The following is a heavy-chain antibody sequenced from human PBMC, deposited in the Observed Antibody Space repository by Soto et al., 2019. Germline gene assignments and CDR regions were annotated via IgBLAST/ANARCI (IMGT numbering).Heavy chain of an antibody. CDR2: ISGSGGSI. CDR3: AKDQGSSWYEIDY. V-gene: IGHV3-23*01. CDR1: GFTFSNYA. J-gene: IGHJ4*02. Sequence: VQLLESGGGLVQPGGSLRLSCAASGFTFSNYAVTWVRQAPGKGLEWVSTISGSGGSIYYADSVKGRFTISRDNSKNTLYLQMNSLRAEDTAVYYCAKDQGSSWYEIDYWGQGTLVTVSS. D-gene: IGHD6-13*01.